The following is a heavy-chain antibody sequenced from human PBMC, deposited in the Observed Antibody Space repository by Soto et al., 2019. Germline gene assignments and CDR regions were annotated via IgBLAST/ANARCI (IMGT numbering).Heavy chain of an antibody. CDR3: ASLPSLEQQLVHYYYYYMDV. V-gene: IGHV3-33*01. D-gene: IGHD6-13*01. CDR2: IWYDGSNK. Sequence: GGFLRLSCAASGFTFSSYGMHWVRQAPGKGLEWVAVIWYDGSNKYYADSVKDRFTISRDNSKNTLYLQMNSLRAEDTAVYYCASLPSLEQQLVHYYYYYMDVWGKGTTVTVSS. J-gene: IGHJ6*03. CDR1: GFTFSSYG.